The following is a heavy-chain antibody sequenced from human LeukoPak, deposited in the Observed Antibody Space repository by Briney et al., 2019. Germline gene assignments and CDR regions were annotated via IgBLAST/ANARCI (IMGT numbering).Heavy chain of an antibody. CDR3: AREAITIFGVVRTQTTYGPHRFDP. CDR2: IYTSGST. J-gene: IGHJ5*02. CDR1: GGSISSGSYY. Sequence: SETLSLTCTVSGGSISSGSYYWSWIRQPAGKGLEWIGRIYTSGSTNYNPSLKSRVTISVDTSKNQFSLKLSSVTAADTAVYYCAREAITIFGVVRTQTTYGPHRFDPWGQGTLVTVSS. V-gene: IGHV4-61*02. D-gene: IGHD3-3*01.